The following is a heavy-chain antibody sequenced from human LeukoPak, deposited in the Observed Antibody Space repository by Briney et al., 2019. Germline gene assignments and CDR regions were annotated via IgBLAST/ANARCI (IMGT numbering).Heavy chain of an antibody. J-gene: IGHJ4*02. Sequence: GSLRLSCVASGFTFTSYGMSWVRQAPGKGLEWVSAISGSGSNTYYADSVKGRFTISRDNSKNTLYLQLNSLRVEDTAVYYCAKYTSSWYNFDYWGQGTLVTVSS. D-gene: IGHD6-13*01. CDR3: AKYTSSWYNFDY. CDR2: ISGSGSNT. CDR1: GFTFTSYG. V-gene: IGHV3-23*01.